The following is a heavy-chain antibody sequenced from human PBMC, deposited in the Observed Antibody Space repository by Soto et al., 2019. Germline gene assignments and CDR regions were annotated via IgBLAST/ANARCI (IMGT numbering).Heavy chain of an antibody. CDR2: IIPIFGTA. D-gene: IGHD3-22*01. J-gene: IGHJ4*02. CDR3: ARGLISSGYYYESSTFDY. CDR1: GGTFSSYA. Sequence: QVQLVQSGAEVKKPGSSVKVSCKASGGTFSSYAISWVRQAPGQGLEWMGGIIPIFGTANYAQKFQVRVTITADEATSTAYMELSSLRSEDTAVYYCARGLISSGYYYESSTFDYWGQGALVTVSS. V-gene: IGHV1-69*01.